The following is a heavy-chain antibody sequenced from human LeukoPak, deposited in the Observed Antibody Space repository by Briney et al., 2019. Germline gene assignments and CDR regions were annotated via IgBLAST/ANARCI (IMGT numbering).Heavy chain of an antibody. CDR1: GFTFDDYA. J-gene: IGHJ3*02. Sequence: GGSLRLSCAASGFTFDDYAMHWVRQAPGKGLEWVSGIGWNSGSIGYADSVKGRFTISRDNAKNSLYLQMNSLRAEDTALYYCAKSDGYNSLDAFDIWGQGTMVTVSS. CDR2: IGWNSGSI. CDR3: AKSDGYNSLDAFDI. D-gene: IGHD5-24*01. V-gene: IGHV3-9*01.